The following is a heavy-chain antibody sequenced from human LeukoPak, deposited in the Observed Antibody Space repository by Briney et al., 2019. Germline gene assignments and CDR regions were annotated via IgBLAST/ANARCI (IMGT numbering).Heavy chain of an antibody. V-gene: IGHV4-34*01. CDR2: INHSGST. CDR1: GGSFSGYY. CDR3: ARGAGACYYYYMDV. J-gene: IGHJ6*03. D-gene: IGHD1-26*01. Sequence: KSSETLSLTCAVYGGSFSGYYWSWIRQPPGKRLEWIGEINHSGSTNYNPSLKSRVTISVDTSKNQFSLKLSSVTAADTAVYYCARGAGACYYYYMDVWGKGTTVTVSS.